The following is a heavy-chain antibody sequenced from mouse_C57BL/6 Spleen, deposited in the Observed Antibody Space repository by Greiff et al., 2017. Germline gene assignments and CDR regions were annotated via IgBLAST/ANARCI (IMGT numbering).Heavy chain of an antibody. D-gene: IGHD1-1*01. V-gene: IGHV7-3*01. CDR3: ARYKITTVVAKYYFDY. CDR2: IRNKANGYTT. CDR1: GFTFTDYY. J-gene: IGHJ2*01. Sequence: EVQLVESGGGLVQPGGSLSLSCAASGFTFTDYYMSWVRQPPGKALEWLGFIRNKANGYTTEYSASVKGRFTISRDNSQSILYLQMNALRAEDSATYYCARYKITTVVAKYYFDYWGQGTTLTVSS.